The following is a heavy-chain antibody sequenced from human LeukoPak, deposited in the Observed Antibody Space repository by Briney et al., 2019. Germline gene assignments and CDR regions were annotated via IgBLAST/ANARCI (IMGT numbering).Heavy chain of an antibody. CDR2: ISSSSSYI. CDR1: GFTFSSYS. J-gene: IGHJ6*02. Sequence: PGGSPRLSCAASGFTFSSYSMNWVRQAPGKGLEWVSSISSSSSYIYYADSVKGRFTISRDNAKNSLYLQMNSLRAEDTAVYYCARITMRVVVPPSGGGMDVWGQGTTVTVSS. D-gene: IGHD3-22*01. CDR3: ARITMRVVVPPSGGGMDV. V-gene: IGHV3-21*01.